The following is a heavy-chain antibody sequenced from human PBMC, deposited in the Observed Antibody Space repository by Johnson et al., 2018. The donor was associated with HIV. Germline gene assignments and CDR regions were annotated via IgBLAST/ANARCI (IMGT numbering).Heavy chain of an antibody. CDR3: ARGFVTMFGVDGFDI. CDR1: GFTLSSYD. Sequence: MLLVESGGGLVQPGGSLRLSCAASGFTLSSYDMHWVRQVTGKGLEWVSGIDTAGDTYYPGSVKGRFTISRENAKNSLYRQMNSLRAGDTAVYYCARGFVTMFGVDGFDIWGQGTMVTVSS. D-gene: IGHD3-3*01. CDR2: IDTAGDT. V-gene: IGHV3-13*01. J-gene: IGHJ3*02.